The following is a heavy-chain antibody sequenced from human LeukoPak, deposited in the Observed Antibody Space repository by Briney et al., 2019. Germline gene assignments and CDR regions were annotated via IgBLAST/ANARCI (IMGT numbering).Heavy chain of an antibody. CDR3: ARGGFVTMNDY. J-gene: IGHJ4*02. D-gene: IGHD3-22*01. Sequence: ASVKVSCKASGYTFTGYYMHWVRQAPGQGLEWMGWINPNSGGTNYAQKFQGRVTITRNTSISTAYMELSSLRSEDTAVYYCARGGFVTMNDYWGQGTLVTVSS. CDR1: GYTFTGYY. CDR2: INPNSGGT. V-gene: IGHV1-2*02.